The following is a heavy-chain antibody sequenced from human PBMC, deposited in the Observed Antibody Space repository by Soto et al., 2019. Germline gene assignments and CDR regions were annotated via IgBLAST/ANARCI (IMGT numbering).Heavy chain of an antibody. CDR2: IYSGGST. V-gene: IGHV3-53*04. Sequence: PGGCLRLGRAACGFTVSSYDVSWVRQAPGKGLEWVSVIYSGGSTYYADSVKGRFTISRHNSKNTLYLQMNSLRAEDTAVYYCARDEAMDVWGQGTTVTVSS. CDR1: GFTVSSYD. CDR3: ARDEAMDV. J-gene: IGHJ6*02.